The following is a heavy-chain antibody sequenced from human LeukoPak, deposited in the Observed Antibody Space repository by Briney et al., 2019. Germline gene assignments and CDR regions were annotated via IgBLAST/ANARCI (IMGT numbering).Heavy chain of an antibody. Sequence: GGSLRLSCAASGFTFSSYAMSWVRQAPGKGLEWVSAISGSGGSTYYADAVKGRFTISRDNSKNTLYLQMNSLRAEDAAVYYCSKALLAGLSIRPNYWGQGTLVTVSS. CDR1: GFTFSSYA. J-gene: IGHJ4*02. D-gene: IGHD2-21*01. CDR2: ISGSGGST. CDR3: SKALLAGLSIRPNY. V-gene: IGHV3-23*01.